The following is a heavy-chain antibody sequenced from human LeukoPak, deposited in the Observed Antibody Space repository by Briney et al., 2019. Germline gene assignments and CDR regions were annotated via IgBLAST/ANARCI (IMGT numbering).Heavy chain of an antibody. V-gene: IGHV3-7*01. J-gene: IGHJ4*02. CDR1: GFTFSDHY. CDR2: MNQDGSEK. Sequence: GGSLRLSCAASGFTFSDHYMSWIRQAPGKGLEWVANMNQDGSEKYYVDSVKGRFTISRDNASNSLYLQMNSLRAEDTAVYYCTSNTLEYYYGSGSYYQQVDYWGQGTLVTVSS. D-gene: IGHD3-10*01. CDR3: TSNTLEYYYGSGSYYQQVDY.